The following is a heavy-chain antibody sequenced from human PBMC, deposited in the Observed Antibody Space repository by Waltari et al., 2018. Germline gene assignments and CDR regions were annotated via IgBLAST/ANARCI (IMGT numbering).Heavy chain of an antibody. CDR3: ARDLAGRYQLPHTKGCWFDP. D-gene: IGHD2-2*01. CDR2: INHSGST. J-gene: IGHJ5*02. Sequence: QVQLQQWGAGLLKPSETLSLTCAVYGGSFSGYYWSWIRQPPGKGLGWMGEINHSGSTNSHPPLKSGVTRSVDTSKNQFSPKLSSVTAADTAVYYCARDLAGRYQLPHTKGCWFDPWGQGTLVTVSS. V-gene: IGHV4-34*01. CDR1: GGSFSGYY.